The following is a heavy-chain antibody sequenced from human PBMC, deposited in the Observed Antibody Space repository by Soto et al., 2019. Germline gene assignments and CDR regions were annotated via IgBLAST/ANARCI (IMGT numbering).Heavy chain of an antibody. CDR2: IKKDGSGK. CDR1: GFTFSSYW. J-gene: IGHJ4*02. Sequence: EVQLVESGGGLVQPGRSLRISCAASGFTFSSYWMSWVRQAPGKGLERVSNIKKDGSGKYHVDSVKGRFTISRDNAKNSLYLQMNSLRAEDTAVYYCARARADYYDSSGYPHDYWGQGTLVTVSS. D-gene: IGHD3-22*01. V-gene: IGHV3-7*01. CDR3: ARARADYYDSSGYPHDY.